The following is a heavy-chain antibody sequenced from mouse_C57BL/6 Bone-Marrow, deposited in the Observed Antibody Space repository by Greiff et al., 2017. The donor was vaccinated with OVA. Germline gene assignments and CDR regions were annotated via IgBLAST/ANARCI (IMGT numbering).Heavy chain of an antibody. CDR2: IYPGNSDT. V-gene: IGHV1-5*01. J-gene: IGHJ3*01. CDR1: GYTFTSYW. CDR3: TREGVYYDYLFAY. D-gene: IGHD2-4*01. Sequence: VQLQQSGTVLARPGASVKMSCKTSGYTFTSYWMHWVKQRPGQGLEWIGAIYPGNSDTSYNQKFKGKAKLTAVTSASTAYMELSSLTNEDSAVDYCTREGVYYDYLFAYWGQGTLVTVSA.